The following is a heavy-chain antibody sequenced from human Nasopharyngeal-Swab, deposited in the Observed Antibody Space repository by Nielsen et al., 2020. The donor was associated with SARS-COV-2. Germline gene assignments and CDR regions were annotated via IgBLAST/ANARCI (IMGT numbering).Heavy chain of an antibody. J-gene: IGHJ4*02. V-gene: IGHV1-69*13. CDR2: IIPIFGTA. CDR1: GGTFSSYA. D-gene: IGHD6-6*01. Sequence: SVKVSCKASGGTFSSYAISWVRQAPGQGLEWMGGIIPIFGTADYAQKFQDRVTITADESTSTAYMELSSLRSEDTAVYYCARSGYSNSDIDYWAREPWSPSPQ. CDR3: ARSGYSNSDIDY.